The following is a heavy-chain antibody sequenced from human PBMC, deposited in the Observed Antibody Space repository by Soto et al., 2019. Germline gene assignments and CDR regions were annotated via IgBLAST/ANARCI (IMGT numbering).Heavy chain of an antibody. Sequence: QVQLVESGGGVVQPGRSLRLSCAASGFTFSSYGMHWVRQAPGKGLEWVAVIWYDGSNKYYADSVKGRFTISRDNSKNTLHLQMNRLGPADAAVYYCARDRGGEFGGGDCLDYWGQGNLVTVSS. CDR3: ARDRGGEFGGGDCLDY. V-gene: IGHV3-33*01. J-gene: IGHJ4*02. D-gene: IGHD2-21*02. CDR2: IWYDGSNK. CDR1: GFTFSSYG.